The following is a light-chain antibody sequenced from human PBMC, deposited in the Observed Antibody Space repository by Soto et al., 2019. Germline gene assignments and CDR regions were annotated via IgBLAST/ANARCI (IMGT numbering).Light chain of an antibody. J-gene: IGLJ1*01. CDR3: CSHGGRHSYV. CDR2: GVT. CDR1: SSDVGGYDY. Sequence: QSALTQPRSVSGSPGQSVTISCTGTSSDVGGYDYVSWYQQHPGKAPKLMIYGVTKRPSGVPYRFSGSKSGNTASLTISGLQAEDESDYYCCSHGGRHSYVFGTGTKVTVL. V-gene: IGLV2-11*01.